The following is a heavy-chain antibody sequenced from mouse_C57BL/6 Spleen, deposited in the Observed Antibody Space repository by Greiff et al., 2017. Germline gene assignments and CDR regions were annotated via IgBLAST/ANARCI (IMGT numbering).Heavy chain of an antibody. V-gene: IGHV5-17*01. J-gene: IGHJ2*01. D-gene: IGHD2-3*01. CDR1: GFTFSDYG. CDR2: ISSGSSTI. CDR3: AREDDGYYVSFDY. Sequence: EVKVVESGGGLVKPGGSLKLSCAASGFTFSDYGMHWVRQAPEKGLEWVAYISSGSSTIYYADTVKGRFTISIDNAKNTLFLQMTSLRSEDTAMYYCAREDDGYYVSFDYWGQGTTLTVSS.